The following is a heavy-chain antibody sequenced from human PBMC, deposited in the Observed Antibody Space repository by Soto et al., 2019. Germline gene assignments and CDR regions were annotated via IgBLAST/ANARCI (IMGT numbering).Heavy chain of an antibody. Sequence: GGSLRLSCAASGFTFSSYSMNWVRQAPGKGLEWVSSISSSSSYIYYADSVKGRFTISRDNAKNSLYLQMNSLRAEDTAVYYCARDRGYLVDDYVWGSYRPFDYWGQGTLVTVSS. CDR3: ARDRGYLVDDYVWGSYRPFDY. V-gene: IGHV3-21*01. D-gene: IGHD3-16*02. CDR1: GFTFSSYS. J-gene: IGHJ4*02. CDR2: ISSSSSYI.